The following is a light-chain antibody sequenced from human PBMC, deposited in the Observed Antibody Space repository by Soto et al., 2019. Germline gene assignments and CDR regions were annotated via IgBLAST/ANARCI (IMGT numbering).Light chain of an antibody. CDR2: WAS. J-gene: IGKJ4*01. CDR1: QSVLYSSNNKNY. V-gene: IGKV4-1*01. CDR3: QPYYRSPLT. Sequence: DIVMTQSPDSLTVSLGERATINCKSSQSVLYSSNNKNYLAWYQQKPGQPPKLLIYWASTRESGIPDRFSVSGSGTDFNLTISSLQAEYVAVYSCQPYYRSPLTFGGGNQVEIK.